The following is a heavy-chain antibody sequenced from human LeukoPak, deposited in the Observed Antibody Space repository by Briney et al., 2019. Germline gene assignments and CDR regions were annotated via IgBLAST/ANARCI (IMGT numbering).Heavy chain of an antibody. V-gene: IGHV4-59*08. CDR1: GGSISSYY. CDR3: ARPLDGDYPDY. J-gene: IGHJ4*02. D-gene: IGHD4-17*01. Sequence: SETLSLTCTVSGGSISSYYWSWIRQPPGKGLEWIGYIYYSGSTNYNPSLKSRVTISVDTSKNQFSLKLSSVTAADTAVYYCARPLDGDYPDYWGQGTLVTVSS. CDR2: IYYSGST.